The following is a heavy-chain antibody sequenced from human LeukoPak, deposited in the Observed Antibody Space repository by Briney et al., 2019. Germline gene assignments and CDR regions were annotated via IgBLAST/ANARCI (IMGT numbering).Heavy chain of an antibody. CDR3: ARETYYYDSSGYSTLDAFDI. D-gene: IGHD3-22*01. Sequence: GSLRLSCAASGFTFSSYWMSWVRQAPGKGLEWIGEINHSGSTNYNPSLKSRVTISVDTSKNQFSLKLSSVTAADTAVYYCARETYYYDSSGYSTLDAFDIWGQGTMVTVSS. CDR2: INHSGST. J-gene: IGHJ3*02. V-gene: IGHV4-34*01. CDR1: GFTFSSYW.